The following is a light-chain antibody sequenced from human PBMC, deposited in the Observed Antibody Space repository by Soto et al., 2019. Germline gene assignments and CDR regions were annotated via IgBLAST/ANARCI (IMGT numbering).Light chain of an antibody. V-gene: IGKV1-5*03. Sequence: DIQMTQSPSTLSASVGDRVTITCRASQSITSWLAWYQQKPGKAPKLLIYKASSLESGVPSRFSGSRSGTEFTLTISSLQPDDFATYYCQQHDTYPWTFGQGTKVDI. J-gene: IGKJ1*01. CDR2: KAS. CDR1: QSITSW. CDR3: QQHDTYPWT.